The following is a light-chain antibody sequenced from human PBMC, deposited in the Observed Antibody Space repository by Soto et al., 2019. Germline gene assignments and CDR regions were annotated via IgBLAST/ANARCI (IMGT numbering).Light chain of an antibody. Sequence: DIQMTQSPSSLSASVGDRVTVTCQASQDISNSLNWYQQKPGRAPKLLIFEASDLQRGVPSRFSGSGSGTDFTLTISSLQPEDIATYHCQQFDSLPFTFGQGTKLEMK. J-gene: IGKJ2*01. V-gene: IGKV1-33*01. CDR2: EAS. CDR1: QDISNS. CDR3: QQFDSLPFT.